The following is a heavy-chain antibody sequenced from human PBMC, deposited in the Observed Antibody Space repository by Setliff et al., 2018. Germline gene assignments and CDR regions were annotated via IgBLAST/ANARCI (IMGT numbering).Heavy chain of an antibody. CDR1: GFTFSSFA. CDR2: IFRSSGST. J-gene: IGHJ2*01. Sequence: GGSLRLSCAASGFTFSSFAMTWIRQAPGKGLEWVAHIFRSSGSTYYADSVKGRFTISRDNAENSLYLQMNSLNADDTAVYYCARDPDTSSKVDVWGRGTLVTVSS. V-gene: IGHV3-48*04. D-gene: IGHD5-18*01. CDR3: ARDPDTSSKVDV.